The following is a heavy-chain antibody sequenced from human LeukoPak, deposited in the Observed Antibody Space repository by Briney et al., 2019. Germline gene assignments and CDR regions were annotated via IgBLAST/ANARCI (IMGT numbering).Heavy chain of an antibody. Sequence: GGSLRLSCAAYGFTLSRYSMNWVSQAPGKGVEWVSSISRSSSEIYYADSVKGRFTISTDNAKNSLYLQMNSLRAEDTAVYYCARYNWYFAYYFDYWGQGTLVTVSS. V-gene: IGHV3-21*01. D-gene: IGHD1-7*01. J-gene: IGHJ4*02. CDR3: ARYNWYFAYYFDY. CDR1: GFTLSRYS. CDR2: ISRSSSEI.